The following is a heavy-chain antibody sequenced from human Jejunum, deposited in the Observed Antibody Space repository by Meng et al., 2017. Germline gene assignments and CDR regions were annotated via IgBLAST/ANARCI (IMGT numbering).Heavy chain of an antibody. CDR3: ARQMDSEYDEGYFFDY. J-gene: IGHJ4*02. CDR1: GGSISGSYDY. V-gene: IGHV4-39*01. CDR2: AYYSGSS. D-gene: IGHD2-2*03. Sequence: QLQLQESGAGLVKASETLSLTCTVSGGSISGSYDYWGWIRQPPGKGLEWIGTAYYSGSSYYNPSLRSRVIILVDTSKNQFSLRLSSVTAADTAVYYCARQMDSEYDEGYFFDYWGQGILVTVSS.